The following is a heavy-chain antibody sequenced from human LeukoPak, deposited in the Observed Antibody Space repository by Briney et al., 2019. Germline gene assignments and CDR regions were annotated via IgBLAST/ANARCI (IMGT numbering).Heavy chain of an antibody. J-gene: IGHJ5*02. D-gene: IGHD6-13*01. V-gene: IGHV4-39*01. Sequence: SETLSLTCTVSGGSISSSSYYWGWIRQPPGKGLEWIGSIYYSGSTYYNPSLKSRVTISVDTSKNQFSLKLSSVTAADTAVYYCARRGIAAVGTGFDPWGQGTLVTVSS. CDR3: ARRGIAAVGTGFDP. CDR1: GGSISSSSYY. CDR2: IYYSGST.